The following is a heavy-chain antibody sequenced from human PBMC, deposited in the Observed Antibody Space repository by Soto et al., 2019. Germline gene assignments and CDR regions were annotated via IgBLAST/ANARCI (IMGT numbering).Heavy chain of an antibody. Sequence: ASVKVSCKASGYTFTGYYMHWVRQAPGQGLEWMGWINPNSGGTNYAQKFQGRVTMTRDTSISTAYMELSRLRSDDTAVYYCARVRRSTGTTYYYYRMDVWGQGTTVTVSS. CDR2: INPNSGGT. CDR1: GYTFTGYY. V-gene: IGHV1-2*02. J-gene: IGHJ6*02. D-gene: IGHD1-7*01. CDR3: ARVRRSTGTTYYYYRMDV.